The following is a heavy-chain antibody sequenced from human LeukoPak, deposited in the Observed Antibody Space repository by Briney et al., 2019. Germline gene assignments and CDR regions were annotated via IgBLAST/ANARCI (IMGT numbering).Heavy chain of an antibody. V-gene: IGHV3-9*01. D-gene: IGHD3-10*01. Sequence: PGRSLSLSCAASGFTFDDYAMHWVRQAPGKGLEWVSGISWNSGSIGYADSVKGRFTISRDNAKNSLYLQMNSLRAEDTALYYCAKDTTLKLLWFGELWSGMDVWGQGTTVTVSS. CDR1: GFTFDDYA. J-gene: IGHJ6*02. CDR2: ISWNSGSI. CDR3: AKDTTLKLLWFGELWSGMDV.